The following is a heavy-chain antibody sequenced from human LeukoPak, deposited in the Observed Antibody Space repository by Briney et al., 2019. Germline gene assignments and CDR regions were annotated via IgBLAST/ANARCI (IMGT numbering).Heavy chain of an antibody. Sequence: GESLKISCKGSGYSFTTYWIAWVRPMPGKGLEWMGIIYPGDSDTRYSLYFQGHVSITADKSISTAYLQWSSLKASGTAVYYCARDSSGYSLFDYWGQGTLVTVSS. CDR3: ARDSSGYSLFDY. CDR1: GYSFTTYW. CDR2: IYPGDSDT. V-gene: IGHV5-51*01. D-gene: IGHD3-22*01. J-gene: IGHJ4*02.